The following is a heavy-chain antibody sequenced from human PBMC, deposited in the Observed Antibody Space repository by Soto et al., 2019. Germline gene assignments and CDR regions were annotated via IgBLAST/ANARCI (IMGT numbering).Heavy chain of an antibody. J-gene: IGHJ4*02. V-gene: IGHV4-31*03. CDR2: IYYSGST. CDR1: GGSISSGGYY. Sequence: SETLSLTCTVSGGSISSGGYYWSWIRQHPGKGLEWIGYIYYSGSTYYNPSLKSRVTISVDTSKNQFSLKLSSVTAADTAVYYCARGFVGPSPIFDYWGQGTLVTVSS. CDR3: ARGFVGPSPIFDY. D-gene: IGHD3-10*01.